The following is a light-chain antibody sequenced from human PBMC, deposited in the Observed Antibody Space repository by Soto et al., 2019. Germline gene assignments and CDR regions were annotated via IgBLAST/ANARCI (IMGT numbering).Light chain of an antibody. CDR1: QSISSW. Sequence: DIQMTQSPYTLSASVGDRVTITCRASQSISSWLAWYQQKPGKAPKLLIYKASSLESEVPSRFSGSGSGTALPPTNSTMPADHFAAYYSQQNTSLYTFGEGTKMEIK. V-gene: IGKV1-5*03. CDR3: QQNTSLYT. J-gene: IGKJ2*01. CDR2: KAS.